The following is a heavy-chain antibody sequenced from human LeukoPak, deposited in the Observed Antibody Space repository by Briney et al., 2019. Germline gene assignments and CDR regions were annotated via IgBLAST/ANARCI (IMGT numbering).Heavy chain of an antibody. CDR2: MYHSGST. CDR3: ARGFRGDNFDY. CDR1: GYSISSAYY. V-gene: IGHV4-38-2*02. J-gene: IGHJ4*02. D-gene: IGHD7-27*01. Sequence: PSETLSLTCSVSGYSISSAYYWGWIRQPPGEGLEWIGTMYHSGSTNYNPSLKSRVTISVDTSKNQFSLKLSSVTAADTAVYFCARGFRGDNFDYWGQGTLVTVSS.